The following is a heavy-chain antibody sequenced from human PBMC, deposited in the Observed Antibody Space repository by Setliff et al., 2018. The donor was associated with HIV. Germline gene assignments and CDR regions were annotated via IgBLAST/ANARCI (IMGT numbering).Heavy chain of an antibody. Sequence: GGSLRLSCVVSGLTFSTSAMSWVRQGPGKGLHWVAGISRSGVSTHYADPVEGRFSISRDNSKNTLLLQMNSLRVEDTALYYCVKGGDYNRRGFFDSWGLGTLVTVSS. CDR2: ISRSGVST. D-gene: IGHD4-4*01. V-gene: IGHV3-23*01. CDR3: VKGGDYNRRGFFDS. CDR1: GLTFSTSA. J-gene: IGHJ4*02.